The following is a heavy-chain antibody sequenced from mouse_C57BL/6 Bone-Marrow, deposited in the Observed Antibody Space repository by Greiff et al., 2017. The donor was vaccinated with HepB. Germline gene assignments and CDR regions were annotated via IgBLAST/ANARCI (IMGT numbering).Heavy chain of an antibody. Sequence: EVKLMESGGGLVQPGASLRLSCAASGFTFNDYQMSWVRQAPGKAPEWLALIRNKANGYTTAYTASVKGRFTLSRDNSQNILYLQMNTLRAEDSATYYCVKAVSSGSSYTWFAYWGQGTLVTVSA. J-gene: IGHJ3*01. CDR3: VKAVSSGSSYTWFAY. V-gene: IGHV7-4*01. CDR2: IRNKANGYTT. CDR1: GFTFNDYQ. D-gene: IGHD1-1*01.